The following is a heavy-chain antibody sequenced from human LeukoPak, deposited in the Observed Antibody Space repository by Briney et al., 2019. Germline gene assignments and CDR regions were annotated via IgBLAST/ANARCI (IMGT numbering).Heavy chain of an antibody. CDR1: GYTFTSYG. V-gene: IGHV1-3*01. Sequence: ASVKVSCKASGYTFTSYGISWVRQAPGQRLEWMGWINAGNGNTKYSQKFQGRVTITRDTSASTAYMELSSLRSEDTAVYYCVFTSGSYLGSNFDYWGQGTLVTVSS. D-gene: IGHD1-26*01. J-gene: IGHJ4*02. CDR3: VFTSGSYLGSNFDY. CDR2: INAGNGNT.